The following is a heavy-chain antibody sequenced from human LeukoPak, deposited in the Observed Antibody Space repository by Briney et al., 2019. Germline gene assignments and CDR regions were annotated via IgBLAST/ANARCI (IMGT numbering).Heavy chain of an antibody. Sequence: GGSLRLSCTASGFNYGHYAMSWVRQAPGKGLEWVAFLRSQAYGGTTEYVASVRGRFTISRDDSKSIAYLQMNSLKTEDTAVYYCTRDLRGVVLVPPYYYYYMDVWGKGTTVTVSS. D-gene: IGHD3-10*01. V-gene: IGHV3-49*04. CDR1: GFNYGHYA. CDR2: LRSQAYGGTT. J-gene: IGHJ6*03. CDR3: TRDLRGVVLVPPYYYYYMDV.